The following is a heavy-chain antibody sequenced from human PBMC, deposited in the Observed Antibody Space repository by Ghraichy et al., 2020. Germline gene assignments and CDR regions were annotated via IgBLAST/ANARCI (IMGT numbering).Heavy chain of an antibody. J-gene: IGHJ6*03. CDR2: IYWNGGSI. D-gene: IGHD2-21*01. V-gene: IGHV3-20*04. CDR3: VRYDADCYMYYHYMDV. CDR1: GFTFDDYA. Sequence: GGSLRLSCAASGFTFDDYAMSWVRQPPGKGLEWVSGIYWNGGSIGYADSVKGRFTISRDNTKNSLYLHMNSLKAEDTALYYCVRYDADCYMYYHYMDVWGNGTTVSVSS.